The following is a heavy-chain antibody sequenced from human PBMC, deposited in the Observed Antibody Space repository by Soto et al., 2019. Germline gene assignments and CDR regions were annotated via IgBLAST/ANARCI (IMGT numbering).Heavy chain of an antibody. CDR3: ARDRSRRFWSGSDAFDI. CDR2: IVVGSGNT. J-gene: IGHJ3*02. Sequence: SVKVSCKASGFTFTSSAVQWVRQARGQRLEWIGWIVVGSGNTNYAQKFQERVTMTTDTSTSTAYMELRSLRSDDTAVYYCARDRSRRFWSGSDAFDIWGQGTMVTVS. V-gene: IGHV1-58*01. D-gene: IGHD3-3*01. CDR1: GFTFTSSA.